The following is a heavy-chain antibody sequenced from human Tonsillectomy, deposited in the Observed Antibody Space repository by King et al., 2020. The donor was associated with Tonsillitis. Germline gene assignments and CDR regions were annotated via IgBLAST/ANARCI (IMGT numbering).Heavy chain of an antibody. CDR2: ISGYNGNT. CDR1: GYTFTSYG. J-gene: IGHJ4*02. Sequence: VQLVESGAEVKKPGASVKVSCKASGYTFTSYGISWVRQAPGQGLEWMGWISGYNGNTNYAQKLQGRVTMTTDTSTSTVYMELRSLRSDDTAVYYCAGGKEDSYYYDSSGYGYWGQGTLVTVSS. CDR3: AGGKEDSYYYDSSGYGY. D-gene: IGHD3-22*01. V-gene: IGHV1-18*01.